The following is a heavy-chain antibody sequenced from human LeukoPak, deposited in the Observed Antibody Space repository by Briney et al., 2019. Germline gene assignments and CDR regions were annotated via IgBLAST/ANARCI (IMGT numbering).Heavy chain of an antibody. J-gene: IGHJ4*02. D-gene: IGHD3-10*01. Sequence: SETLSLTRTVSGGSISSSSYYWGWIRQPPGKGLEWIGSIYYSGSTYYNPSLKSRVTISVDTSKNQFSLKLSSVTAADTAVYYCARQFGELLENYFDYWGQGTLVTVSS. CDR1: GGSISSSSYY. CDR2: IYYSGST. CDR3: ARQFGELLENYFDY. V-gene: IGHV4-39*01.